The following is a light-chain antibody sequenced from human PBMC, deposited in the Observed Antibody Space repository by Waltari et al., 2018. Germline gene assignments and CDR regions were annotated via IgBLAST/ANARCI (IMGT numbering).Light chain of an antibody. CDR3: QTGGHGTWV. Sequence: QLVLTQSPSASASLGASVKLTCTLSRGHSTNIIAWLQQQPEKGPRYLMNVNSPGSHNKGVGIPDRFSGSSSGAERYLTISSLQSEDEADYYCQTGGHGTWVFGGGTRLTVL. CDR2: VNSPGSH. J-gene: IGLJ3*02. CDR1: RGHSTNI. V-gene: IGLV4-69*01.